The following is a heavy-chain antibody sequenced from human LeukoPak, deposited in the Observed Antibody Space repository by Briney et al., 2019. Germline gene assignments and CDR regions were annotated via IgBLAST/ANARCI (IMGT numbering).Heavy chain of an antibody. CDR1: GYTFTGYY. CDR3: ARVRWELRSFDY. CDR2: INPNSVGT. V-gene: IGHV1-2*06. J-gene: IGHJ4*02. Sequence: ASVKVSCKASGYTFTGYYMHWVRQAPGQGLEWMGRINPNSVGTNYAQKFQGRVTMTRDTSISTAYMELSRLRSDDTAVYYCARVRWELRSFDYWGQGTLVTVSS. D-gene: IGHD1-26*01.